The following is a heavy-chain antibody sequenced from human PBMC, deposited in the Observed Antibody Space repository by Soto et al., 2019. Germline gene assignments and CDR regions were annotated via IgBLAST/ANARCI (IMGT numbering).Heavy chain of an antibody. J-gene: IGHJ1*01. CDR3: AKDGDSSGYYPAEYFQH. Sequence: QPVGSLRLSCAASGFTFSSYAMSWVRQAPGKGLERVSAISGSGGSTYYADSVKGRFTISRDNSKNTLYLQMNSLRAEDTAVYYCAKDGDSSGYYPAEYFQHWGQGTLVTVSS. CDR2: ISGSGGST. CDR1: GFTFSSYA. D-gene: IGHD3-22*01. V-gene: IGHV3-23*01.